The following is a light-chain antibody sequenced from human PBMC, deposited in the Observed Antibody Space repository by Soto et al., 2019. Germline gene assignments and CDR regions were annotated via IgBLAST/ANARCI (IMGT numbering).Light chain of an antibody. CDR3: QRYAHCPWT. Sequence: DVQMTQSPSTLSASVGDRVTITCRASQSIGDWLAWFQQKPGRAPKLLIYKESSLETGVPCTYSGGAAGTEFALTISSLQPDDFSPYYGQRYAHCPWTLGQGNKVDIK. CDR1: QSIGDW. J-gene: IGKJ1*01. CDR2: KES. V-gene: IGKV1-5*03.